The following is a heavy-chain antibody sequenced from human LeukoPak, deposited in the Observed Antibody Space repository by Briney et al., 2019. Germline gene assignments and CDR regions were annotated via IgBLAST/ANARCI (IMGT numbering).Heavy chain of an antibody. CDR3: AKDILAAAAGVDY. Sequence: GRSLRLSCAASGFTSDDYAMHWVRQAPGKGLEWVSGISWNSGSIGYADSVKGRFTISRDNAKNSLYLQMNSLRAEDAALYYCAKDILAAAAGVDYWGQGTLVTVSS. CDR1: GFTSDDYA. J-gene: IGHJ4*02. CDR2: ISWNSGSI. D-gene: IGHD6-13*01. V-gene: IGHV3-9*02.